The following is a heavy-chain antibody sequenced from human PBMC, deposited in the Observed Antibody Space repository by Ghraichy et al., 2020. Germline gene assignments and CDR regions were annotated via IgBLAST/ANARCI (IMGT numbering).Heavy chain of an antibody. CDR1: GFTFGEYA. D-gene: IGHD3-9*01. V-gene: IGHV3-49*04. Sequence: GGSLRLSCTPSGFTFGEYALNWVRQAPGKGLEWVGFTRSNLYGGTSEYAASVKGRFTISRDDSKSIAYLQMNSLKTEDTAAYYCTRGRDFQPRNYFDYWGQGTLVTVSS. CDR2: TRSNLYGGTS. J-gene: IGHJ4*02. CDR3: TRGRDFQPRNYFDY.